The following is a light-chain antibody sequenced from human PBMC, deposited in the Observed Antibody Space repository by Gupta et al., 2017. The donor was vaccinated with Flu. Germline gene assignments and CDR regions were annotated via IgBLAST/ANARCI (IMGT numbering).Light chain of an antibody. CDR1: EDVGRNV. J-gene: IGKJ2*01. CDR3: HQYKTSPNT. V-gene: IGKV3-20*01. CDR2: GTS. Sequence: GSLSVSPGETVTLSCTAGEDVGRNVLVWYQQKPGQPPRVLLYGTSNRAPGIPDRFSGGGSGTDFTLTINRLEPEDSAFYYCHQYKTSPNTFGQGTKLEIK.